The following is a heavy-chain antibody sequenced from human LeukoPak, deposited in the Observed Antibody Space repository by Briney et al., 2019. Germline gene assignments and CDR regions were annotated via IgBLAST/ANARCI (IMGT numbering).Heavy chain of an antibody. V-gene: IGHV3-7*01. Sequence: GGSLRLSCAASGFTFSSYWMSWVRQAPGKGLEWVANIKQDGSEKYYVDSVEGRFTISRDNAKNSLYLQMNSLRAEDTAVYYCAREGWDDSSGYLDYWGQGTLVTVSS. CDR2: IKQDGSEK. CDR1: GFTFSSYW. J-gene: IGHJ4*02. D-gene: IGHD3-22*01. CDR3: AREGWDDSSGYLDY.